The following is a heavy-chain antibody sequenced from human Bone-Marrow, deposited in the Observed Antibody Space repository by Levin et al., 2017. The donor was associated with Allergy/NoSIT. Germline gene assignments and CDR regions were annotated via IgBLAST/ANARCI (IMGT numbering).Heavy chain of an antibody. CDR1: GFTFSDYY. Sequence: SCAASGFTFSDYYMSWIRQAPGKGLEWVSYISSSGSTIYYADSVKGRFTISRDNAKNSLYLQMNSLRAEDTAVYYCARDPLGEAATMIVVVHNYFDYWGQGTLVTVSS. D-gene: IGHD3-22*01. V-gene: IGHV3-11*01. CDR3: ARDPLGEAATMIVVVHNYFDY. J-gene: IGHJ4*02. CDR2: ISSSGSTI.